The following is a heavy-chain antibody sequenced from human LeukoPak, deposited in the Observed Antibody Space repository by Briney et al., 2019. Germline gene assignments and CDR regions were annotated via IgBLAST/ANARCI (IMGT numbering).Heavy chain of an antibody. D-gene: IGHD2-2*01. CDR3: ARECSDIVVVPAALQGGNWFDP. Sequence: SVKVSCKVSGYTLTELSMHWVRQAPGQGLEWMGGIIPIFGTANYAQKFQGRVTITADESTSTAHMELSSLRSEDTAVYYCARECSDIVVVPAALQGGNWFDPWGQGTLVTVSS. CDR2: IIPIFGTA. CDR1: GYTLTELS. J-gene: IGHJ5*02. V-gene: IGHV1-69*13.